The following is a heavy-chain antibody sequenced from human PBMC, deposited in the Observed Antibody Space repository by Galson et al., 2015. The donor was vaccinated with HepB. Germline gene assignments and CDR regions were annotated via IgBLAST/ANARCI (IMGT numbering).Heavy chain of an antibody. V-gene: IGHV4-39*07. CDR2: IYTSGST. Sequence: ETLSLTCTVSGGSISSSSYYWGWIRQPPGKGLEWIGSIYTSGSTNYNPSLKSRVTMSVDTSKNQFSLKLSSVTAADTAVYYCARVNKQALNWFDPWGQGTLVTVSS. CDR1: GGSISSSSYY. J-gene: IGHJ5*02. CDR3: ARVNKQALNWFDP.